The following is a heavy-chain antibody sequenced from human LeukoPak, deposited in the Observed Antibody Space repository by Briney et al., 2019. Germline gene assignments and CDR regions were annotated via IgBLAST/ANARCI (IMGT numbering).Heavy chain of an antibody. J-gene: IGHJ4*02. Sequence: ASVKVTCKASGYTFTGYYMHWVRQAPGQGLEWMGWINPNSGGTNYAQKFQGRVTMTRDTSISTAYMELSRLRSDDTAVYYCARYRVDYGDYGSDYWGQGTLITVSP. CDR2: INPNSGGT. D-gene: IGHD4-17*01. CDR1: GYTFTGYY. V-gene: IGHV1-2*02. CDR3: ARYRVDYGDYGSDY.